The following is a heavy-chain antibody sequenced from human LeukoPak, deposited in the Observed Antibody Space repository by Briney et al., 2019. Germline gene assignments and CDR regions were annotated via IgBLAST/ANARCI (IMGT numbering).Heavy chain of an antibody. CDR1: GFTFSDHY. CDR2: ISSSSSYI. V-gene: IGHV3-11*06. Sequence: GGSLRLSCAASGFTFSDHYMSWIRQAPGKGLEWVSFISSSSSYISYADSVKGRFTISRDNAKNSLYLQMNSLRAADTAVYYCVRRSDIVATITTSYYMDVWGKGTTVTVSS. CDR3: VRRSDIVATITTSYYMDV. J-gene: IGHJ6*03. D-gene: IGHD5-12*01.